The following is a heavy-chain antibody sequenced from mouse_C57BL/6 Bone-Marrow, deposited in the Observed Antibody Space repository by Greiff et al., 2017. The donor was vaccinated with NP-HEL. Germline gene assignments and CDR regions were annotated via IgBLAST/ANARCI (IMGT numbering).Heavy chain of an antibody. CDR3: ASPFITTVVASGGY. V-gene: IGHV1-55*01. CDR2: IYPGSGST. Sequence: QVQLQQPGAELVKPGASVKMSCKASGYTFTSYWITWVKPRPGQGLEWIGDIYPGSGSTNYNEKFKSKATLTVDTSSSTAYMQLSSLTSEDSAVYYCASPFITTVVASGGYWGQGTTLTVSS. D-gene: IGHD1-1*01. CDR1: GYTFTSYW. J-gene: IGHJ2*01.